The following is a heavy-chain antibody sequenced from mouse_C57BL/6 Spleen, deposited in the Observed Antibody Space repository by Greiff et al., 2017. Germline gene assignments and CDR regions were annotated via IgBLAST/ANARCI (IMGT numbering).Heavy chain of an antibody. V-gene: IGHV1-52*01. CDR2: IDPSNSDT. CDR1: GYTFTSYW. Sequence: QVQLQQPGAELVRPGSSVKLSCKASGYTFTSYWMHWVKQRPRQGLEWIGNIDPSNSDTHYNQKFKDKATLTVDKPSSTAYMQLSSLTSEDSAVYYCGGSQIGISVIFDYWGQGTTLTVSS. J-gene: IGHJ2*01. D-gene: IGHD2-4*01. CDR3: GGSQIGISVIFDY.